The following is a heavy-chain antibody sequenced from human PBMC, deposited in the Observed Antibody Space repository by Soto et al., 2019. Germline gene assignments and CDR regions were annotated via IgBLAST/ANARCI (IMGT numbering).Heavy chain of an antibody. V-gene: IGHV3-15*01. CDR2: IKSKTDGGTT. D-gene: IGHD6-13*01. CDR1: GFSFIDHY. CDR3: TTNYGAAAGSSFYFDY. J-gene: IGHJ4*01. Sequence: GGSLRLSCAASGFSFIDHYMDWARQAPGKGLEWVGHIKSKTDGGTTDSAAPVKGRFTISRDDSKNTLYLQMNSLKTEDTAVYYCTTNYGAAAGSSFYFDYWGQGTLVTVSS.